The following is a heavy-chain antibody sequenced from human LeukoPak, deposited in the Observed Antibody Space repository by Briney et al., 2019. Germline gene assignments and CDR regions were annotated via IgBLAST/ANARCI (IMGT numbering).Heavy chain of an antibody. CDR3: ARASPCGGSCYYYGKDV. D-gene: IGHD2-15*01. CDR1: GGSISSYY. V-gene: IGHV4-4*07. CDR2: IYTSGST. Sequence: SETLSLTCTVSGGSISSYYWSWIRQPAGKGLEWIGRIYTSGSTNYNPSLKSRVTMSVDTSKNQFSLKLSSVTAADTAVYYCARASPCGGSCYYYGKDVWGQGTTVTVSS. J-gene: IGHJ6*02.